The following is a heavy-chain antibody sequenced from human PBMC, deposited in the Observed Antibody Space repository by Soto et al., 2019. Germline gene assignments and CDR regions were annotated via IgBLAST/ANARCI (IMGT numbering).Heavy chain of an antibody. D-gene: IGHD1-26*01. CDR2: IYYSGST. V-gene: IGHV4-59*01. CDR3: ARGGAQISSLTTFDY. J-gene: IGHJ4*02. Sequence: SETLSLTCTVSGVSIRSYYWSWIRQPPGKGLEWIGYIYYSGSTNYNPSLKSRVTMSVDTSKNQFSLKLRSVTAADTAVYYCARGGAQISSLTTFDYWGQGTLVTVSS. CDR1: GVSIRSYY.